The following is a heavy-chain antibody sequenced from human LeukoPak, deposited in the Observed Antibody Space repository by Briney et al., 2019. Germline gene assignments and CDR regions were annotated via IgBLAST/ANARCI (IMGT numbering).Heavy chain of an antibody. CDR2: IWYDGSNK. CDR1: GFTFSDYY. V-gene: IGHV3-33*08. Sequence: GGSLRLSCAASGFTFSDYYMGWIRQAPGKGLEWVAVIWYDGSNKYYADSVKGRFTISRDNSKNTLYLQMNSLRAEDTAVYYCAREASSGWLDYWGQGTLVTVSS. CDR3: AREASSGWLDY. D-gene: IGHD6-19*01. J-gene: IGHJ4*02.